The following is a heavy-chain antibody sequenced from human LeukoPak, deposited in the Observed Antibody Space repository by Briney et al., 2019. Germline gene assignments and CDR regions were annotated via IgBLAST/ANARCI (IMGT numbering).Heavy chain of an antibody. D-gene: IGHD3-3*01. CDR2: IYYSGST. J-gene: IGHJ3*02. Sequence: PSETLSLTCTVSGGSISSGGYYWSWIRQHPGKGLEWIGYIYYSGSTYYNPSLKSRVTISVDTSKNQFSLKLSSVTAADTAVYYCARGLRFLEWFSDAFDIWGQGTMVTVSS. V-gene: IGHV4-31*03. CDR1: GGSISSGGYY. CDR3: ARGLRFLEWFSDAFDI.